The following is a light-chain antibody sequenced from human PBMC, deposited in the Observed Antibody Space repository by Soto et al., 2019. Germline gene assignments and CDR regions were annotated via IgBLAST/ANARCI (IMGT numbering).Light chain of an antibody. CDR3: QQRSNWPPAIT. V-gene: IGKV3-11*01. CDR2: DAS. Sequence: EIVLTQPPATLSVSPGERATLSCRASQSVSSNSAWYQQKPGQAPRLLIYDASNRATGIPARFSGSGSGTDFTLTISSLEPEDFAVYYCQQRSNWPPAITFGQGTRLAIK. CDR1: QSVSSN. J-gene: IGKJ5*01.